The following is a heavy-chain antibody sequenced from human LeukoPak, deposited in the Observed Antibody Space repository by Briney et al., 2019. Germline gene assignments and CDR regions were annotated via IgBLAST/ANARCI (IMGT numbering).Heavy chain of an antibody. Sequence: RGSLRHSRTGSRFILGSYWMSWVREAPGKGLDGVANIKQDGSEKYYVDSVKGRFTISRDNAKISLYLQMSSLRAEDTAVYYCARHLRFEGVDYWGQGTLVTVSA. D-gene: IGHD3-3*01. CDR3: ARHLRFEGVDY. V-gene: IGHV3-7*01. CDR1: RFILGSYW. J-gene: IGHJ4*02. CDR2: IKQDGSEK.